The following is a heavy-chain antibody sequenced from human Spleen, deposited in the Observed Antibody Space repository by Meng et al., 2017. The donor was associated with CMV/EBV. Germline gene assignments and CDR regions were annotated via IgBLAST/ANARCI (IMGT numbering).Heavy chain of an antibody. Sequence: GGSLRLSCAASGFTVDTSHMSWVRQAPGKGLEWVSVIQSGGGTSYADYVKGRFTISRDNSKNTIYLQMNSLRAEDTAVYYCARDLLLTYGMDVWGQGTTVTV. D-gene: IGHD2-15*01. CDR1: GFTVDTSH. CDR3: ARDLLLTYGMDV. CDR2: IQSGGGT. J-gene: IGHJ6*02. V-gene: IGHV3-53*01.